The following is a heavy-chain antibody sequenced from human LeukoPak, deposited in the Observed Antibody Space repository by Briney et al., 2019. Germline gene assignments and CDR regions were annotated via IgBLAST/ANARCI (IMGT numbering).Heavy chain of an antibody. V-gene: IGHV4-39*02. D-gene: IGHD3-16*01. Sequence: SETLSLTCTVPGGSISSSSYYWGWIRQPPGKGLEWIGSIYYSVSTYYNPSLKSRVTISVDPSKNQFSLKLSSVTAADRAVYYCARDLTLTVAFDIWGQGTVVTVSS. CDR1: GGSISSSSYY. J-gene: IGHJ3*02. CDR3: ARDLTLTVAFDI. CDR2: IYYSVST.